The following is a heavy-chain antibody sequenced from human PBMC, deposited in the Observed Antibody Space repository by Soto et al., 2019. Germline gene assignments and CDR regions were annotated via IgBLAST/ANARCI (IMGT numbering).Heavy chain of an antibody. D-gene: IGHD2-2*01. Sequence: SVKVSCKASGGTFSSYAISWVRQAPGRGLEWMGGIIPIFGTANYAQKFQGRVTITADESTSTAYMELSSLRSEDTAVYYCARDRPGGTSHNAFDIWGQGTMVTVSS. J-gene: IGHJ3*02. CDR3: ARDRPGGTSHNAFDI. CDR2: IIPIFGTA. V-gene: IGHV1-69*13. CDR1: GGTFSSYA.